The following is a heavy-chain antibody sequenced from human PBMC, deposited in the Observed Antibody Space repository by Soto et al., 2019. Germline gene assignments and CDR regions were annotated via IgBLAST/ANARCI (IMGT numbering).Heavy chain of an antibody. J-gene: IGHJ4*02. CDR1: GGSISSSSYY. CDR2: IYYSGST. V-gene: IGHV4-39*01. D-gene: IGHD3-3*01. Sequence: PSETLSLTCTVSGGSISSSSYYWGWIRQPPGKGLEWIGSIYYSGSTYYNPSLKSRVTISVDTSKNQFSLKLSSVTAADTAVYYCARSNYDFWSGYYTSPHFAYWGQGTLVTVSS. CDR3: ARSNYDFWSGYYTSPHFAY.